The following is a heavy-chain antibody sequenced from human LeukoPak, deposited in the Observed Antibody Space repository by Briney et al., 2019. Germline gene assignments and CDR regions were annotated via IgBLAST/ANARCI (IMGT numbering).Heavy chain of an antibody. CDR2: ISYDGSNK. D-gene: IGHD6-19*01. J-gene: IGHJ6*02. V-gene: IGHV3-30*04. Sequence: GGSLRLSCAASGFTFSSYAMHWVRQAPGKGLEWVAVISYDGSNKYYADSVKGRFTISRDNSKNTLYLQMNSLRAEDTAVYYCARDRAPNQWLVSYYYGVDVWGQGTTVTVSS. CDR1: GFTFSSYA. CDR3: ARDRAPNQWLVSYYYGVDV.